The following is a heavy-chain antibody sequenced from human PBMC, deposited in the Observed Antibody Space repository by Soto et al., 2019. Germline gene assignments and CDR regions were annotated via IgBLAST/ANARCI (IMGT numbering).Heavy chain of an antibody. V-gene: IGHV1-18*01. CDR1: GYGITSYD. J-gene: IGHJ4*02. Sequence: ASVRVSWKASGYGITSYDISWVRQAPGQGLEWMGWISAYNGNTNYAQKLQGRVTITADESTSTAYMELSSLRSEDTAVYYCARVGRRGYYDSSGYYPYYFDYWGQGTLVTVSS. D-gene: IGHD3-22*01. CDR2: ISAYNGNT. CDR3: ARVGRRGYYDSSGYYPYYFDY.